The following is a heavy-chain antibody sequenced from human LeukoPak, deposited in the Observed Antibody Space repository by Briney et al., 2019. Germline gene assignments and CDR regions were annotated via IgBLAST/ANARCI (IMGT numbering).Heavy chain of an antibody. Sequence: GGSLRLSCAASGFTFDDYAMHWVRQAPGKGLEWVSGISWNSGSIGYADSVKGRFTISRDNAKNSLYPQMNSLRAEDTALYYCAKDRGIAVAGFDYWGQGTLVTVSS. CDR1: GFTFDDYA. J-gene: IGHJ4*02. D-gene: IGHD6-19*01. CDR3: AKDRGIAVAGFDY. V-gene: IGHV3-9*01. CDR2: ISWNSGSI.